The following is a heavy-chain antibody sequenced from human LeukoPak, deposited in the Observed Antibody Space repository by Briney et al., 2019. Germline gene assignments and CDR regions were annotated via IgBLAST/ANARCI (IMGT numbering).Heavy chain of an antibody. J-gene: IGHJ4*02. V-gene: IGHV6-1*01. CDR2: TYYRSKLYN. CDR3: AGSGSYMGY. D-gene: IGHD3-10*01. Sequence: SQTLSLTCALSGDIFSSNSAVWSWIRQSPSRGLEWLGRTYYRSKLYNDYAISVKSRITINPDTSKNQFSLQLNSVTPEDTAMYYCAGSGSYMGYWGQGTLVTVSS. CDR1: GDIFSSNSAV.